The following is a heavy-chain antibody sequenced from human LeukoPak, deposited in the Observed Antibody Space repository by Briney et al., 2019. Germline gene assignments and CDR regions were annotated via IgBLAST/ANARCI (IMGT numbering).Heavy chain of an antibody. CDR1: GGSISSSSYY. V-gene: IGHV4-39*01. J-gene: IGHJ4*02. Sequence: SETLSLTCTVSGGSISSSSYYWGWIRQPPGKGLEWIGSIYYSGSTYYNPSLKSRVTISADTSKNQFSLKLSSVTAADTAVYYCARLSLCSGGSCYIDYRGQGTLVTVSS. D-gene: IGHD2-15*01. CDR3: ARLSLCSGGSCYIDY. CDR2: IYYSGST.